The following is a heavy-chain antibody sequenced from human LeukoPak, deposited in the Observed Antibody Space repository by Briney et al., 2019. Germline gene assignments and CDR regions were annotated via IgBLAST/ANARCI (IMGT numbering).Heavy chain of an antibody. D-gene: IGHD6-13*01. CDR1: GGSISSYY. Sequence: SETLSLTCTVSGGSISSYYWSWIRQPPGQGLEWIGYIYYSGSTNYNPSLKSRVTISVDTSKNQFSLKLSSVTAADTAVYYCARRYRSSWYLDYWGQGALVTVSS. J-gene: IGHJ4*02. V-gene: IGHV4-59*01. CDR3: ARRYRSSWYLDY. CDR2: IYYSGST.